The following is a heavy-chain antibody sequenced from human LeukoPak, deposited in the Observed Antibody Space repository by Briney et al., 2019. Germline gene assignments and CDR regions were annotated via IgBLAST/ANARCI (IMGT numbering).Heavy chain of an antibody. J-gene: IGHJ6*02. D-gene: IGHD4-17*01. CDR1: GYTFTSYD. CDR3: ASEGRLRDYYYGMDV. V-gene: IGHV1-8*01. Sequence: ASVRVSCKASGYTFTSYDISWVRQAPGQGLEWMGWMNPNSGNTGYAQTFQGRVTITRNTSISTAYMELSSLRSEDTAVYYCASEGRLRDYYYGMDVWGQGTTVTVSS. CDR2: MNPNSGNT.